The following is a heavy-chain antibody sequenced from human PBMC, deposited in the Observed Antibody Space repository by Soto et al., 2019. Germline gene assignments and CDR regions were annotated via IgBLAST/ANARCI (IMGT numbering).Heavy chain of an antibody. J-gene: IGHJ4*02. CDR1: GNSFTGYY. CDR2: INPKSGGT. V-gene: IGHV1-2*02. D-gene: IGHD5-12*01. Sequence: QVQMVQSGAEVKKPGASVKVSCKASGNSFTGYYVHWVRQAPGQGLEWMGWINPKSGGTNYAQKFQGRITMTRDTSINTAYMALTSLRSDDTAVYFCARDGVVPTMDWGQGTLFTVSS. CDR3: ARDGVVPTMD.